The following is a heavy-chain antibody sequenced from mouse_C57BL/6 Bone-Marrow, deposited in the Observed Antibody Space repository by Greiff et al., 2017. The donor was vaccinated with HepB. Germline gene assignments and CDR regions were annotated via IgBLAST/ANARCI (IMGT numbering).Heavy chain of an antibody. CDR3: ARDGNYWYFYV. J-gene: IGHJ1*03. CDR2: SRNKANDYTT. CDR1: GFTFSDFY. V-gene: IGHV7-1*01. Sequence: EVQVVESGGGLVQSGRSLRLSCATSGFTFSDFYMEWVRQAPGKGLEWIAASRNKANDYTTEYSASVKGRFIVSRDTSQSILYLQMNALRAEDTAIYYCARDGNYWYFYVWGTGTTVTVSS.